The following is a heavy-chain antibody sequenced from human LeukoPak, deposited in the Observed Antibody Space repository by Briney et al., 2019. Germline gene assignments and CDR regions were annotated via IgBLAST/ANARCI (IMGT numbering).Heavy chain of an antibody. CDR1: GGSFSGYY. CDR2: INHSGST. J-gene: IGHJ5*02. Sequence: SETLSLTCPVYGGSFSGYYCNWIRQPPGKGLEGIGEINHSGSTNYNPSLKSRVTISVDTSKSQFSLKLRSVTAADTAVYFCARRRAGLRRDLWFDPWDQGTLVTVSS. V-gene: IGHV4-34*01. D-gene: IGHD2-15*01. CDR3: ARRRAGLRRDLWFDP.